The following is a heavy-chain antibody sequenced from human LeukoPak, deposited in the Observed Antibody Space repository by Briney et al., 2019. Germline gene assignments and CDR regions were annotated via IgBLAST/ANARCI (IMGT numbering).Heavy chain of an antibody. D-gene: IGHD2-8*01. CDR3: AREYCTNGVCYTVGWFDP. CDR1: GGTFSSYA. Sequence: GASVKVSCKASGGTFSSYAISWVRQAPGQGLEWMGGIIPIFGTANYAQKFQGRVTITTDESTSTAYMELSRLRSDDTAVYYCAREYCTNGVCYTVGWFDPWGQGTLVTVSS. J-gene: IGHJ5*02. V-gene: IGHV1-69*05. CDR2: IIPIFGTA.